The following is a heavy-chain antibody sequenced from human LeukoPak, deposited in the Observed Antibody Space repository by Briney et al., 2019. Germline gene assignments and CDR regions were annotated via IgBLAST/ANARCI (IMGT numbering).Heavy chain of an antibody. CDR3: AREEQQLAQDAFDI. CDR1: GYTFTGYY. Sequence: GASVKVSCKASGYTFTGYYMHWVRLAPGQGLEWMGWINPNSGGTNYAQKFQGRVTMTRDTSISTAYMELSRLRSDDTAVYYCAREEQQLAQDAFDIWGQGTMVTVSS. CDR2: INPNSGGT. V-gene: IGHV1-2*02. D-gene: IGHD6-13*01. J-gene: IGHJ3*02.